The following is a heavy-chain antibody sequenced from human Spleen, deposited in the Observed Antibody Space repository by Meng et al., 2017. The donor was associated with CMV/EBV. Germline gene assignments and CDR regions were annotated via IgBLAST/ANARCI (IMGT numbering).Heavy chain of an antibody. V-gene: IGHV3-23*01. Sequence: GGSLRLSCAASGFTFSSYAMSWVRQAPGKGLEWVSAISGSGGSTYYADSVKGRFTISRDNSKNTLCLQMNSLRAEDTAVYYCAKGGDSSGWYYFDYWGQGTLVTVSS. CDR1: GFTFSSYA. J-gene: IGHJ4*02. CDR2: ISGSGGST. CDR3: AKGGDSSGWYYFDY. D-gene: IGHD6-19*01.